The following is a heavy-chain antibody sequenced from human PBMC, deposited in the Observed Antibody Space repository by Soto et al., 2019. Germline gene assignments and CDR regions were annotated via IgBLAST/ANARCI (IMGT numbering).Heavy chain of an antibody. CDR2: INGGNGYA. Sequence: ASVKVSCKASGYTFTSYAMHWVRQAPGQRLEWMGWINGGNGYAKYSQNFQDRVTLTRDASASTTYMELSSLRSEDTAIFYCARATYTSGGSPTFAMDVWGQGTTVTVSS. CDR3: ARATYTSGGSPTFAMDV. D-gene: IGHD3-10*01. CDR1: GYTFTSYA. J-gene: IGHJ6*02. V-gene: IGHV1-3*01.